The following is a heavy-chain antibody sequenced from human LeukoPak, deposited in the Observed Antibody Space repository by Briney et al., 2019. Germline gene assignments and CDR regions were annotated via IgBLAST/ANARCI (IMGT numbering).Heavy chain of an antibody. CDR3: ARELSQIVWGGLDY. Sequence: GGSLRLSCTASGFTFSSYSMHWVRQAPGKGLEWVAVIQNDASTENFADSVKGRFTISRDNSKNTVFLQMNSLRVEDTAVYYCARELSQIVWGGLDYGGQGTLVSVSS. CDR1: GFTFSSYS. CDR2: IQNDASTE. D-gene: IGHD2-21*01. J-gene: IGHJ4*02. V-gene: IGHV3-30*03.